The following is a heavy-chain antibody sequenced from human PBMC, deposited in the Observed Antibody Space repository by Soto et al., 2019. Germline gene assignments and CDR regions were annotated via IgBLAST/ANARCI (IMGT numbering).Heavy chain of an antibody. J-gene: IGHJ6*02. D-gene: IGHD2-2*01. Sequence: PSETLSLTCTVSGGSISSGDYYWSWIRQPPGKGLEWIGYIYYSGSTYYNPSLKSRVTISVDTSKNQFSLKLSSVTAADTAVYYCARGEVVPAASYYYYYGMDVWGQGTTVTVSS. CDR1: GGSISSGDYY. CDR3: ARGEVVPAASYYYYYGMDV. CDR2: IYYSGST. V-gene: IGHV4-30-4*01.